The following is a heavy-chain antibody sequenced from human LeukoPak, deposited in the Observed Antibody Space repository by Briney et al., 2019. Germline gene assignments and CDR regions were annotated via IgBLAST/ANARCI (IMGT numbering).Heavy chain of an antibody. V-gene: IGHV4-61*01. CDR1: GGSISSSSYY. Sequence: SETLSLTCTVSGGSISSSSYYWGWIRQPPGKGLEWIGYIYYSGSTNYNPSLKSRVTISVDTSKNQFSLKLSSVTAADTAVYYCARDRSSSSRGDFDYWGQGTLVTVSS. CDR3: ARDRSSSSRGDFDY. D-gene: IGHD6-6*01. J-gene: IGHJ4*02. CDR2: IYYSGST.